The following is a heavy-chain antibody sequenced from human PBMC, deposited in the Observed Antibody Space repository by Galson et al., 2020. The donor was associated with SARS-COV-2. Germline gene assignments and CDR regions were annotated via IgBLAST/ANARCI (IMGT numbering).Heavy chain of an antibody. D-gene: IGHD5-18*01. J-gene: IGHJ4*02. V-gene: IGHV4-4*07. CDR3: ARDLGYTYGSYYSDD. CDR2: IYSSGST. Sequence: SETLSLTCTVSGGSISGYYWSWIRQPAGQGLEWIGRIYSSGSTLYNPSLRRRVTMSVDTSKNQLSLKLSSVTATDTAVYYCARDLGYTYGSYYSDDWGQETLVPVSS. CDR1: GGSISGYY.